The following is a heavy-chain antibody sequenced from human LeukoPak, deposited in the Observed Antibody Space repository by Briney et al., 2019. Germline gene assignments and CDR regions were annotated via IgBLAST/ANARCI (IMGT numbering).Heavy chain of an antibody. Sequence: SETLSLTCTVSGYSISSGYYWGWIRQPPGKGLEWIGSIYHSGSTYYNPFLKSRVTISVDTSKNQFSLKLSSVTAADTAVYYCARGILGYCSSTSCYAFDIWGQGTMVTVSS. CDR3: ARGILGYCSSTSCYAFDI. J-gene: IGHJ3*02. CDR2: IYHSGST. V-gene: IGHV4-38-2*02. CDR1: GYSISSGYY. D-gene: IGHD2-2*01.